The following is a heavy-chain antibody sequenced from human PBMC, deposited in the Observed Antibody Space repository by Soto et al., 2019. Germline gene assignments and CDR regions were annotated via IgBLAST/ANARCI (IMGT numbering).Heavy chain of an antibody. D-gene: IGHD5-12*01. CDR3: ARDRVGVATITGYFDY. CDR1: GFTFSSYA. V-gene: IGHV3-30-3*01. Sequence: GGSLRLSCAASGFTFSSYAMHWVRQAPGKGLEWVAVISYDGSNKYYADSVKGRFTISRDNSKNTLYLQMNSLRAEDTAVYYCARDRVGVATITGYFDYWGQGTLVTVSS. CDR2: ISYDGSNK. J-gene: IGHJ4*02.